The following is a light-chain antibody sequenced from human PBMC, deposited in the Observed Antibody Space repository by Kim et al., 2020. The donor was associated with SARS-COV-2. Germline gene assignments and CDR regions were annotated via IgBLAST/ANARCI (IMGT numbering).Light chain of an antibody. V-gene: IGLV3-1*01. CDR1: KLGDKY. J-gene: IGLJ3*02. CDR3: QAWDSSRGV. Sequence: SYELTQPPSVSVSPGQTASITCSGDKLGDKYVCWYQQKPGQSPVLVIYQVRKRPSGIPERFSGSNSGNTATLTISGTQAMDEADYYCQAWDSSRGVLGGGTQLTVL. CDR2: QVR.